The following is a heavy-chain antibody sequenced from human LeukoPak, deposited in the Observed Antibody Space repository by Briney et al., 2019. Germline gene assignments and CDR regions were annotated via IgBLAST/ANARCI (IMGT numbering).Heavy chain of an antibody. Sequence: SQTLSLTCAVSGGSISSGGYSWSWIRQHPGKGLEWIGYIYYSGSTFYNAALESRATISADTSKTQFSLRLSAVTAADTAVYYCARNLWFGEEALDSWGQGTLVTVSS. CDR3: ARNLWFGEEALDS. V-gene: IGHV4-31*11. J-gene: IGHJ4*02. CDR2: IYYSGST. CDR1: GGSISSGGYS. D-gene: IGHD3-10*01.